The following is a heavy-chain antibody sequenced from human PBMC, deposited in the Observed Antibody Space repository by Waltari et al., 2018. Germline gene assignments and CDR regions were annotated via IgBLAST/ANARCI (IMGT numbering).Heavy chain of an antibody. V-gene: IGHV3-23*01. Sequence: EVRVLESGGGLVQPGGSLRLSCAASGLPFQNYAMAWVRQAPGKGLECVAVITGGGTNTYYADSVKGRFTVSRDNSKNTLDLQMNNLRLEDTAVYFCAKGLGMRDWYFDIWGRGTLLTVSS. D-gene: IGHD7-27*01. J-gene: IGHJ2*01. CDR3: AKGLGMRDWYFDI. CDR1: GLPFQNYA. CDR2: ITGGGTNT.